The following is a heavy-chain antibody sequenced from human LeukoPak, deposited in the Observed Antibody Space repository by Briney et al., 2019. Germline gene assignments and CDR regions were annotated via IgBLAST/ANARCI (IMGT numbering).Heavy chain of an antibody. CDR1: GGSISSGDYY. CDR3: ARIHRYCSGGACYVLDN. J-gene: IGHJ4*02. D-gene: IGHD2-15*01. V-gene: IGHV4-61*08. Sequence: SQTLSLTCTVSGGSISSGDYYWSWIRQSPGKGLEWIGYVYYSGSTNYNPSFKSRITISVDTSRNQFSLQLSSVTAADTAVYYCARIHRYCSGGACYVLDNWGQGTLVAVSS. CDR2: VYYSGST.